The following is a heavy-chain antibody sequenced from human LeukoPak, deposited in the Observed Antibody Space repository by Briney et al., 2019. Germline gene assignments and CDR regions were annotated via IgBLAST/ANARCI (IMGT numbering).Heavy chain of an antibody. V-gene: IGHV3-53*01. CDR1: GFTVSSNY. Sequence: PGGSLRLSCAASGFTVSSNYMSWVRQAPGKGLEWVSVIYSGGSTYYADSVKGRFTISRDNSKNTLYLQMNSLRAEDTAVCYCASGSGSYRTPYYYMDVWGTRTTVTVSS. J-gene: IGHJ6*03. CDR3: ASGSGSYRTPYYYMDV. D-gene: IGHD3-10*01. CDR2: IYSGGST.